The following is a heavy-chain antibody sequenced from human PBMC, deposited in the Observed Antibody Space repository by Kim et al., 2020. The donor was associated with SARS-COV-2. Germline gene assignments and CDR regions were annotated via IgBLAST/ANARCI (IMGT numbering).Heavy chain of an antibody. CDR1: GYTFTSYY. V-gene: IGHV1-46*01. J-gene: IGHJ6*02. D-gene: IGHD3-3*01. CDR2: INPSGGST. CDR3: ARGAYDFWSGDGMDV. Sequence: ASVKVSCKASGYTFTSYYMHWVRQAPGQGLEWMGIINPSGGSTSYAQKFQGRVTMTRDTSTSTVYMELSSLRSEDTAAYYCARGAYDFWSGDGMDVWGQGTTVTVSS.